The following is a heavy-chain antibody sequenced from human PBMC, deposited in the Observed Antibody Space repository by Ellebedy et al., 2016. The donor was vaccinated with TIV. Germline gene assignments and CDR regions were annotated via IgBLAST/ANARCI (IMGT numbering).Heavy chain of an antibody. J-gene: IGHJ2*01. V-gene: IGHV3-33*01. CDR3: ARDSDTTVFYWYFDL. CDR2: MWADGAKT. Sequence: GESLKISCAASGFSVSAYSSHCVRQAPGKGLEWVALMWADGAKTYYADSVKGRFTISKDKSKNALYLQMNSLRVEDTAVYYCARDSDTTVFYWYFDLWGRGTLVTVSS. D-gene: IGHD2/OR15-2a*01. CDR1: GFSVSAYS.